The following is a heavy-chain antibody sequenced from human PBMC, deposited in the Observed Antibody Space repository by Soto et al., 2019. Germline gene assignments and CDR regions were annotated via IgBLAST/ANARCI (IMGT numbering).Heavy chain of an antibody. D-gene: IGHD6-19*01. Sequence: SVKVSCKASGGTFSSYAISWVRQAPGQGLEWMGGIIPIFGTANYAQKFQGRVTITADESTSTAYMELSSLRSEDTAVYYCARTDQQWLGPDYWGQGTLVTVSS. J-gene: IGHJ4*02. CDR2: IIPIFGTA. CDR3: ARTDQQWLGPDY. CDR1: GGTFSSYA. V-gene: IGHV1-69*13.